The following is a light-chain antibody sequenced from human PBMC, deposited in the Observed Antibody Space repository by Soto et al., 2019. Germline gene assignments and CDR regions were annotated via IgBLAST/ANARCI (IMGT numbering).Light chain of an antibody. Sequence: EIVMTQSPATLSVSPGERATLSCRASQSISTELAWYQQKPGQPPRLLIYSASTRATGVPARFTGSGSGSEFTLTISGLQAEDFALYYCQQGHNWPLTFGQGTRREI. CDR3: QQGHNWPLT. CDR1: QSISTE. V-gene: IGKV3-15*01. J-gene: IGKJ2*01. CDR2: SAS.